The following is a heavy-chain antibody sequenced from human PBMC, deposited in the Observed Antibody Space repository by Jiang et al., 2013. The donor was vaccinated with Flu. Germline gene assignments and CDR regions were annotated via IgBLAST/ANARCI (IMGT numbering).Heavy chain of an antibody. J-gene: IGHJ4*02. CDR3: ARAEDYYDSSGYQYYFDY. V-gene: IGHV3-33*01. CDR1: GFTFSSYG. CDR2: IWYDGSNK. Sequence: VQLLESGGGVVQPGRSLRLSCAASGFTFSSYGMHWVRQAPGKGLEWVAVIWYDGSNKYYADSVKGRFTISRDNSKNTLYLQMNSLRAEDTAVYYCARAEDYYDSSGYQYYFDYWGQGTLVTVSS. D-gene: IGHD3-22*01.